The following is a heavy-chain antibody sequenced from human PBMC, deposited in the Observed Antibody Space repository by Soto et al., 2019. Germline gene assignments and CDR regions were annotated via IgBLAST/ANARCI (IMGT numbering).Heavy chain of an antibody. V-gene: IGHV1-3*01. D-gene: IGHD3-3*01. J-gene: IGHJ4*02. CDR2: INAGNGNT. Sequence: QVQLVQSGAEVKKPGASVKVSCKASGYTFTSYAMHWVRQAPGQRLEWMGWINAGNGNTKYSQKFQGRVTITRDTSASTAYMELSSLRSEDTAVYYCARDHTPYYHFWSGYYTGVDYWGQGTLVTVSS. CDR1: GYTFTSYA. CDR3: ARDHTPYYHFWSGYYTGVDY.